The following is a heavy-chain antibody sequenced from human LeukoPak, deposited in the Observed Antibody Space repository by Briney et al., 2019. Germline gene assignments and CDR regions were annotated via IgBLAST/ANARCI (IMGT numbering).Heavy chain of an antibody. J-gene: IGHJ4*02. CDR1: GGSISIGGYY. Sequence: SETLSLTCTVSGGSISIGGYYWSWIRQHPGKGLEWIGYIYYSGSTYYNPSLKSRVTISVDTSKNQFSLKLSSVTAADTAVYYCASNYYDSSGYYDYWGQGTLVTVSS. V-gene: IGHV4-31*03. CDR2: IYYSGST. D-gene: IGHD3-22*01. CDR3: ASNYYDSSGYYDY.